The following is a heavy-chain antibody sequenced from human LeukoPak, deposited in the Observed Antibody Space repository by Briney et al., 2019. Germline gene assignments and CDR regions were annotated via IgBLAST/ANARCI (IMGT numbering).Heavy chain of an antibody. V-gene: IGHV3-74*01. CDR1: GFTFRSYW. Sequence: PGGSLRLSCAASGFTFRSYWMHWVRQAPGKGLVWVSRINRDGSSINHADSVKGRFTISRDNAKNTLYLQMNSLRAEDTAVYYCVREDSSPFDYWGHGDLVTVSS. D-gene: IGHD6-13*01. CDR3: VREDSSPFDY. J-gene: IGHJ4*01. CDR2: INRDGSSI.